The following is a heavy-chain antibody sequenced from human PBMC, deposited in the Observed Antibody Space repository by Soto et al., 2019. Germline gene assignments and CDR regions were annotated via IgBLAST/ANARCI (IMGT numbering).Heavy chain of an antibody. CDR2: ISAYNGNT. CDR1: GYTFTSYG. CDR3: ARVLGYCISTSCLYYFDY. J-gene: IGHJ4*02. D-gene: IGHD2-2*01. V-gene: IGHV1-18*01. Sequence: QVQLVQSGAEVKKPGASVKVSCKASGYTFTSYGISSVRQAPGQGLEWMGWISAYNGNTNYAQKLQGRVTMTTDTSTSTAYMELRSLRSDDTAVYCCARVLGYCISTSCLYYFDYWGQGTLVTVSS.